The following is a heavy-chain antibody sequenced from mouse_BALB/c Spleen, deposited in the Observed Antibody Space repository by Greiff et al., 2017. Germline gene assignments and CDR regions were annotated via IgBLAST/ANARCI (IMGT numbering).Heavy chain of an antibody. CDR3: GRSRYDEGNAMDY. CDR2: INPYNGDT. V-gene: IGHV1-37*01. D-gene: IGHD2-14*01. J-gene: IGHJ4*01. Sequence: EVKLQESGPELVKPGASVKISCKASGYSFTGYFMNWVKQSHGKSLEWIGRINPYNGDTFYNQKFKGKATLTVDKSSSTAHMELLSLTSEDSAVYYCGRSRYDEGNAMDYWGQGTSVTVSS. CDR1: GYSFTGYF.